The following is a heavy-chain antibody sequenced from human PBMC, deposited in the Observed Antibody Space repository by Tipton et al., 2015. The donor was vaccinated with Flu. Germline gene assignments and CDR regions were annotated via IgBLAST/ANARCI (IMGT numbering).Heavy chain of an antibody. Sequence: TLSLTCSVSGASISSSGYYWTWIRQQPGMGLEWMGYISDSGKTYYNPSLNSRVTISLDTSKNQFSLVMNSVTAADTAVCYCAREMGGYNYLDFWGQGTLVIVSS. CDR1: GASISSSGYY. D-gene: IGHD3-10*01. CDR2: ISDSGKT. CDR3: AREMGGYNYLDF. V-gene: IGHV4-31*03. J-gene: IGHJ4*02.